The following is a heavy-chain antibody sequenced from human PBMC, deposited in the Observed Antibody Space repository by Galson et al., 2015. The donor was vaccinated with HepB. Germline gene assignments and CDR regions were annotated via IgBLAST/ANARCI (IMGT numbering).Heavy chain of an antibody. Sequence: VKVSCKASGYTFTSYAMHWVRQAPGQRLEWMGWINAGNGNTKYSQKFQGRVTITRDTSASTAYMELSSLRSEDTAVYYCAREGGGYNWNAVTDAFDIWGQGTMVTVSS. CDR2: INAGNGNT. D-gene: IGHD1-1*01. CDR1: GYTFTSYA. V-gene: IGHV1-3*01. CDR3: AREGGGYNWNAVTDAFDI. J-gene: IGHJ3*02.